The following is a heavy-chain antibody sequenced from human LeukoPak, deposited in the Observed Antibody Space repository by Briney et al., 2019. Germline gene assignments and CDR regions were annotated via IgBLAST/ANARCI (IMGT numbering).Heavy chain of an antibody. D-gene: IGHD2/OR15-2a*01. Sequence: GGSLRLSCAASGNYWMHWDRQAPGKGLVWVSHINSDGSWTSYADSVKGRFTISKDNAKNTVYLQMNSLRAEDTAVYYCVSFYETYWGRGTLVTVSS. CDR2: INSDGSWT. CDR1: GNYW. CDR3: VSFYETY. V-gene: IGHV3-74*01. J-gene: IGHJ4*02.